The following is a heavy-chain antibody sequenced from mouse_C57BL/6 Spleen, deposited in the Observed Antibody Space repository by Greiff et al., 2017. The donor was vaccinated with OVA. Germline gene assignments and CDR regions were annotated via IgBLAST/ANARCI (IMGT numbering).Heavy chain of an antibody. CDR1: GFTFSSYG. Sequence: EVKLMESGGDLVKPGGSLKLSCAASGFTFSSYGMSWVRQTPDKRLEWVATISSGGSYTYYPDSVKGRFTISRDNAKNTLYLQMSSLKSEDTAMYYCARLESSGYWGQGTTLTVSS. V-gene: IGHV5-6*01. CDR3: ARLESSGY. CDR2: ISSGGSYT. D-gene: IGHD3-2*02. J-gene: IGHJ2*01.